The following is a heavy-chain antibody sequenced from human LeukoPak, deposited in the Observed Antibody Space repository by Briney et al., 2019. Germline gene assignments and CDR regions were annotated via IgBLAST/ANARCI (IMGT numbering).Heavy chain of an antibody. V-gene: IGHV1-69*06. CDR3: ARGRGYSSSWS. CDR2: IILIFGTA. J-gene: IGHJ4*02. CDR1: VGTFSSYA. D-gene: IGHD6-13*01. Sequence: ASVKVSCKASVGTFSSYAISWVRQSPGQGLEWMGGIILIFGTANYAQKFQGRVTITSDKSTSTAYMELSSLRSEDTAVYYCARGRGYSSSWSWGQGTLVTVSS.